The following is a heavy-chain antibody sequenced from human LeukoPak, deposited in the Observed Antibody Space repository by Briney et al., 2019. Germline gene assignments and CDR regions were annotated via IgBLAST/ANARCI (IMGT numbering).Heavy chain of an antibody. CDR1: GFTFSSYW. D-gene: IGHD3-3*02. J-gene: IGHJ6*03. CDR3: ARDSNNYYYYMDV. V-gene: IGHV3-7*01. CDR2: IKQDGSEK. Sequence: GGSLRLSCAASGFTFSSYWMSWVRQAPGKGLEWVAKIKQDGSEKYYVDSVKGGFTISRHNANNSLYLQMNSLRAGDTSVYYCARDSNNYYYYMDVWGKGTTVTVSS.